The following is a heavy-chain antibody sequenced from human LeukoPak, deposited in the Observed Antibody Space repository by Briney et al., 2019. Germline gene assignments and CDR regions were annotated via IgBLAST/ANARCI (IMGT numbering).Heavy chain of an antibody. V-gene: IGHV3-30*18. CDR3: AKRGYYYDSSGYYSQTYFDY. CDR1: GFTFSSYG. D-gene: IGHD3-22*01. Sequence: GRSLRLSCVVPGFTFSSYGMHWVRQAPGKGLEWVAVISYDGSNKYYADSVKGRFTISRDNSKNTLYLQMNSLRAEDTAVYYCAKRGYYYDSSGYYSQTYFDYWGQGTLVIVSS. J-gene: IGHJ4*02. CDR2: ISYDGSNK.